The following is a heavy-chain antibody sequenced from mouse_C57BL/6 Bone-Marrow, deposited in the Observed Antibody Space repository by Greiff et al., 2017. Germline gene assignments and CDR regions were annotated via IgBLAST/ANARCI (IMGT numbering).Heavy chain of an antibody. CDR2: IDPENGDT. CDR1: GFNIKDDY. V-gene: IGHV14-4*01. Sequence: EVQLQQSGAELVRPGASVKLSCTASGFNIKDDYMHWVKQRPEQGLEWIGWIDPENGDTEYASKFQGKATITADTSSNTAYLQLSSLTSEDTAVSYCATRTGRVFVSWGQGTTLTDSS. J-gene: IGHJ2*01. D-gene: IGHD4-1*01. CDR3: ATRTGRVFVS.